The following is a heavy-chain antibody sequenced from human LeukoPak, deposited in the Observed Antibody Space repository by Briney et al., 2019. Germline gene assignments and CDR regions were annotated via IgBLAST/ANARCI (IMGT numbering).Heavy chain of an antibody. CDR1: GFTFSSYW. CDR3: ARTIDYYDSSGYYG. Sequence: PGGSLRLSCAASGFTFSSYWMHWVRQAPGKGLVWVSRINSDGSSTSYADSVKGRFTISRDNAKNTLYLQMNSRRAEDRAVYYCARTIDYYDSSGYYGWGQGTLVTVSS. V-gene: IGHV3-74*01. D-gene: IGHD3-22*01. J-gene: IGHJ4*02. CDR2: INSDGSST.